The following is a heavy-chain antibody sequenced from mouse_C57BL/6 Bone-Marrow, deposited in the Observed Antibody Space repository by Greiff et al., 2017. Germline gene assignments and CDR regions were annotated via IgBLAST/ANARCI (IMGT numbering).Heavy chain of an antibody. J-gene: IGHJ3*01. D-gene: IGHD2-4*01. V-gene: IGHV1-64*01. CDR2: IHPNSGST. CDR1: GYTFTSYW. Sequence: QVQLQQPGAELVKPGASVKLSCKASGYTFTSYWMHWVKQRPGQGLEWIGMIHPNSGSTNYTEKFQSKATLTVDKSSSTAYMQLSSLTSEDSAVYYCARERLRPWFAYWGKGTLVTVSA. CDR3: ARERLRPWFAY.